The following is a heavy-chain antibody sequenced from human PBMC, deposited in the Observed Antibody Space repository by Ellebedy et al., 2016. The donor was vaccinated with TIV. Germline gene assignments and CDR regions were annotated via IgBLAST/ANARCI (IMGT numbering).Heavy chain of an antibody. Sequence: GGSLRLSCVASGFTLTGHSMNWVRQAPGKGLEWVSYISSSSATIDYTASVKGRFIVSRDNAKNSVSLQMTSLGAEDTAIYYCVRYLDEYIWGTFRYWGQGTLVTASS. CDR1: GFTLTGHS. CDR2: ISSSSATI. CDR3: VRYLDEYIWGTFRY. J-gene: IGHJ4*02. V-gene: IGHV3-48*04. D-gene: IGHD3-16*02.